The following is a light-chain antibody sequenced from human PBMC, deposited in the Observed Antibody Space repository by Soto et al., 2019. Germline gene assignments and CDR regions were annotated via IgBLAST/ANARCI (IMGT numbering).Light chain of an antibody. V-gene: IGKV1-39*01. CDR2: AAS. Sequence: DIQMTQSPSSLSASVGDRVTITCRASQSISSYLNWYQQKPGKAPKILIYAASSLQSEVPSRFSGSGSGTDFTLTISSLQPEDFATYYCQQSYNTPPTFGPGTKVAI. CDR1: QSISSY. J-gene: IGKJ3*01. CDR3: QQSYNTPPT.